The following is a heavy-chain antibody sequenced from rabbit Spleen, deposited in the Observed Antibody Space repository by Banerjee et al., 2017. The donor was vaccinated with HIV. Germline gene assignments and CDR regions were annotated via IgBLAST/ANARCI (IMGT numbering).Heavy chain of an antibody. D-gene: IGHD6-1*01. J-gene: IGHJ6*01. CDR2: IDPVFGTT. CDR1: GFTISISDW. CDR3: AREKSGNQGYDL. Sequence: QSLEESGGDLVKPGASLTLTCTASGFTISISDWIYWVRQAPGKGLEWIGYIDPVFGTTHYASWAKGRLTISKTSSTKVTLQMTSLTVADTATYFCAREKSGNQGYDLWGPGTLVTVS. V-gene: IGHV1S40*01.